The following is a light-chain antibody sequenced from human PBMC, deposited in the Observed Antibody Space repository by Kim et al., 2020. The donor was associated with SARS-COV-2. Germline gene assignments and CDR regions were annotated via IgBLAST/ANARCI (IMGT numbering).Light chain of an antibody. CDR3: QVWDNSAWV. CDR2: RDS. J-gene: IGLJ3*02. Sequence: SYELTQPLSVSVALGQTARISRGGNNIGRKNVHWYQQKPGQAPVLVIYRDSNRPSGIPERFSGSNSGNTATLTISRAQAGDEADYYCQVWDNSAWVFGGGTQLTVL. CDR1: NIGRKN. V-gene: IGLV3-9*01.